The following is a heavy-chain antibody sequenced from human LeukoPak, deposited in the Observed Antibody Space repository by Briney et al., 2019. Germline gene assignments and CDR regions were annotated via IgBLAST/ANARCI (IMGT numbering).Heavy chain of an antibody. V-gene: IGHV4-34*01. J-gene: IGHJ4*02. D-gene: IGHD3-10*01. CDR1: GGSFSGYY. Sequence: SETLSLTCAVYGGSFSGYYWSWIRQPPGKGLEWIGEINHSGSTNYNPSLKSRVTISVDTSKNQFSLKVSSVTAADTAVYYCARGYGSGFAYWGQGTLVTVSS. CDR2: INHSGST. CDR3: ARGYGSGFAY.